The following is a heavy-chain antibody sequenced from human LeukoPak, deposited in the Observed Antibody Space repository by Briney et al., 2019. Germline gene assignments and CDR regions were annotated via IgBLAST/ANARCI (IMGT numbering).Heavy chain of an antibody. J-gene: IGHJ5*02. D-gene: IGHD3-10*01. CDR1: GGSFSGYY. Sequence: SETLSLTCAVYGGSFSGYYWSWIRQPPGKGLEWIGEINHSGSTNYNPSLKSRVTLSVDTSKNQFSLKLSSVTAADTAVYYCAARPFGPWGWFDPWGQGTLVTVSS. CDR3: AARPFGPWGWFDP. V-gene: IGHV4-34*01. CDR2: INHSGST.